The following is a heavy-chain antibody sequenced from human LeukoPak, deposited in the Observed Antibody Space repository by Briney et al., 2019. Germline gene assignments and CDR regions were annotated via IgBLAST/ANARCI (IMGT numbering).Heavy chain of an antibody. CDR2: INHSGST. D-gene: IGHD5-18*01. CDR3: ATIMYSYGYEFDY. CDR1: GGSFSGYY. Sequence: PSETLSLTCAVYGGSFSGYYWSWIRQPPGKGLEWIGEINHSGSTNYNLSLKSRVTISVDTSKNQFSLKLSSVTAADTAVYYCATIMYSYGYEFDYWGQGTLVTVSS. V-gene: IGHV4-34*01. J-gene: IGHJ4*02.